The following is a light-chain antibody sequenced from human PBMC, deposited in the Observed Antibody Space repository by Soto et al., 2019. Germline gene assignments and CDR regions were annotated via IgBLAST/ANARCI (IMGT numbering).Light chain of an antibody. CDR1: QSISSY. Sequence: DLLMTQSPSSLSASVGDRVTISCRASQSISSYLNWYQQKPGKVPKLLVYATSSFQSGVPSRFSGSGSGTDFTLTISSLQPEDFATYYCQQGYSVPITFGQGTRLEIK. V-gene: IGKV1-39*01. CDR2: ATS. CDR3: QQGYSVPIT. J-gene: IGKJ5*01.